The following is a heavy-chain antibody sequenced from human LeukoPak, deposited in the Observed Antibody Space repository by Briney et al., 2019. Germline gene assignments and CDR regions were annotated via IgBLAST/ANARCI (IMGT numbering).Heavy chain of an antibody. Sequence: GGSLRLSCAASGFTFSSYAMSWVRQAPGKGLEWVSAISGSGGSTHYADSVKGRFTISRDNSKNTLYLQMNSPRAEDTAVYYCAKGYYDSSGYYYGQGYHFDYWGQGTLVTVSS. CDR2: ISGSGGST. V-gene: IGHV3-23*01. CDR1: GFTFSSYA. CDR3: AKGYYDSSGYYYGQGYHFDY. J-gene: IGHJ4*02. D-gene: IGHD3-22*01.